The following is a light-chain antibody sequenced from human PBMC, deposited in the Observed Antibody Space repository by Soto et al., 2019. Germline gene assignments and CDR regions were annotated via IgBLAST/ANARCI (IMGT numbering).Light chain of an antibody. CDR2: AAS. CDR1: QDISNY. Sequence: DIQMAQSPSSLSASVGDRVTITCQASQDISNYLKWYQQKPGKAPKLLIYAASSLQSGVPSRFSGSGSGTEFTLTISSLQPDDFATYYCQQYNSYSRTFGQGTKVDIK. CDR3: QQYNSYSRT. J-gene: IGKJ1*01. V-gene: IGKV1-16*01.